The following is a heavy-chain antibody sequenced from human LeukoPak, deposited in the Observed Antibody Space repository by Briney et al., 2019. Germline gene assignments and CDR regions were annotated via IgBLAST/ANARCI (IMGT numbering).Heavy chain of an antibody. CDR2: VSGGGSNT. CDR1: GFTFSSYA. J-gene: IGHJ6*02. V-gene: IGHV3-23*01. Sequence: GGSLRLPCAASGFTFSSYAMSWVRQAPGKGLEWVSSVSGGGSNTYYADSVKGRFTISRDNSKNTLYLQMNSLRAEDTAVYYCAKAAYDILTGYHYYGMDVWGQGTTVTVSS. CDR3: AKAAYDILTGYHYYGMDV. D-gene: IGHD3-9*01.